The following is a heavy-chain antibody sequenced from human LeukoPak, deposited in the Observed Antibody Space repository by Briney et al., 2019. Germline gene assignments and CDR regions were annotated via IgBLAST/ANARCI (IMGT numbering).Heavy chain of an antibody. CDR2: INTNTGNP. J-gene: IGHJ4*02. D-gene: IGHD5-18*01. CDR1: GYTFTSYA. Sequence: ASVKVSCKASGYTFTSYAMNWVRQAPGQGLEWMGWINTNTGNPTYAQGFTERFVFSLDTSVSTAYLQISSLKAEDTAVYYCARGLRMNVDTAMVSDYWGQGTLVTVSS. V-gene: IGHV7-4-1*02. CDR3: ARGLRMNVDTAMVSDY.